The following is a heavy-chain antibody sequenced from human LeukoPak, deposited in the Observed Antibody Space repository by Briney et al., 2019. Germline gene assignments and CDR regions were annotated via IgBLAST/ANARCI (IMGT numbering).Heavy chain of an antibody. D-gene: IGHD3-10*01. CDR3: ARRFGAGIKYYLDY. CDR2: IYPGDSEI. V-gene: IGHV5-51*01. J-gene: IGHJ4*02. Sequence: GESLKIPCQGSGYPFTTYWIALVRQMPGKGLEWMGIIYPGDSEIRYSPSFQGQVTISVDESINTAYLQWNSLKASDTAMYYCARRFGAGIKYYLDYWGQGPLVTVSS. CDR1: GYPFTTYW.